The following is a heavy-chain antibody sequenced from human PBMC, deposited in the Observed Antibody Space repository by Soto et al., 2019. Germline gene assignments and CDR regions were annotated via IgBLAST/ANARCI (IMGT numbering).Heavy chain of an antibody. CDR1: GYTFTSYD. V-gene: IGHV1-8*01. CDR3: ARDLESGYSNYYYYMDV. Sequence: ASVKVSCKASGYTFTSYDINWVRQATGQGLEWMGWMNPNSGNTGYAQKFQGRVTMTRNTSISTAYMELSSLRSEDTAVYYCARDLESGYSNYYYYMDVWAKGPRSPSP. D-gene: IGHD5-12*01. J-gene: IGHJ6*03. CDR2: MNPNSGNT.